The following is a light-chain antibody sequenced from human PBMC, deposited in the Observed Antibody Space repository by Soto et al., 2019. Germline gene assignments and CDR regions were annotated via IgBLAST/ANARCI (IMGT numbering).Light chain of an antibody. V-gene: IGLV2-14*01. J-gene: IGLJ2*01. CDR2: EVT. CDR3: SSYRSSGTLV. CDR1: SSDVGGYNY. Sequence: QSALTQPASVSGSPGQSITISCTGTSSDVGGYNYVSWYQQHPGKAPKLMIYEVTNRPSGISNRFSGSKSGNTASLTISGLRAEDEADYYCSSYRSSGTLVFGGGTQLTVL.